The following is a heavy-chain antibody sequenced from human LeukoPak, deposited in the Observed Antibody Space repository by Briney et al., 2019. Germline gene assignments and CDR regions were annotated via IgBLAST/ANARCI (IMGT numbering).Heavy chain of an antibody. Sequence: GGSLRLSCAASGVTFSSFWMSWVRQAPGKGLEWVANIKQDGSERYYVDSVKGRFTISRDNAKNSPYLQMISLRAEDTAVYYCATRAYCGGDCYSYDHWGQGTLVTVSS. CDR3: ATRAYCGGDCYSYDH. CDR2: IKQDGSER. D-gene: IGHD2-21*02. V-gene: IGHV3-7*01. J-gene: IGHJ4*02. CDR1: GVTFSSFW.